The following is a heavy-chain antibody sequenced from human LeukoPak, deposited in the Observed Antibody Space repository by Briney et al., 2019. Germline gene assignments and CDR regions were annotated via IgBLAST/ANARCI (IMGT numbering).Heavy chain of an antibody. Sequence: SETLSLTRTVSGGSISSSSYYWGWIRQPPGKGLEWIGRIYTSGSTNYNPSLKSRVTISVDTSKNQFSLKLSSVAAADTAVYYCARDPGDYYDSSGFFDYWGQGTLVTVSS. J-gene: IGHJ4*02. D-gene: IGHD3-22*01. CDR2: IYTSGST. CDR3: ARDPGDYYDSSGFFDY. V-gene: IGHV4-39*07. CDR1: GGSISSSSYY.